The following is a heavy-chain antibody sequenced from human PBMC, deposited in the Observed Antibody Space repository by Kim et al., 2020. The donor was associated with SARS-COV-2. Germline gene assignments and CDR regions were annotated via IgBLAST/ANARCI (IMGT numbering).Heavy chain of an antibody. CDR3: AKSLDGYNFVVVPDYYYYGMDV. D-gene: IGHD2-21*01. CDR1: GFTFSSYA. CDR2: ISGSGGST. Sequence: GGSLRLSCAASGFTFSSYAMSWVRQAPGKGLEWVSAISGSGGSTYYADSVKGRFTISRDNSKNTLYLQMNSLRAEDTAVYYCAKSLDGYNFVVVPDYYYYGMDVCGPRATVSLSS. J-gene: IGHJ6*02. V-gene: IGHV3-23*01.